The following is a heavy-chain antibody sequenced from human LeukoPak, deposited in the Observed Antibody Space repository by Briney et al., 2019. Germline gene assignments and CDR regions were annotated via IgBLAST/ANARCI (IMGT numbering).Heavy chain of an antibody. D-gene: IGHD3-10*01. CDR1: GFSFSNYA. V-gene: IGHV3-23*01. CDR2: VTSGGGHI. Sequence: GGSLRLSCAASGFSFSNYAMSWVRQAPGKGLEWVSGVTSGGGHIYYADFVKGRFTISRDDSKNALFLQMDSLRVEDTAVYYCVTGDPIWFDPWGQGTLVTVSS. J-gene: IGHJ5*02. CDR3: VTGDPIWFDP.